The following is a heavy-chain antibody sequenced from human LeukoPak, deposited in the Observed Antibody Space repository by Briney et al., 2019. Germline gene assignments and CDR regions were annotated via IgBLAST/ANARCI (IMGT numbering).Heavy chain of an antibody. CDR3: AREITIDRGAITGPVDY. CDR1: GYTFTSYY. D-gene: IGHD3-10*01. V-gene: IGHV1-46*01. CDR2: INPNGGSA. J-gene: IGHJ4*02. Sequence: ASVKVSCKASGYTFTSYYMHWVRQAPGQGLEWVGVINPNGGSASSAQNFQGRVTMTRDMSTSTVFMELSDLRYEDTAIYYCAREITIDRGAITGPVDYWGQGTLVTVSS.